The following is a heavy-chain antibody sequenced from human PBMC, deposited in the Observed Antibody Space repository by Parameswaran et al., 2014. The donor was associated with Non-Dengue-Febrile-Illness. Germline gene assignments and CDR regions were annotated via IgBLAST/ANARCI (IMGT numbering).Heavy chain of an antibody. Sequence: ASVKVSCKASGYTFTSYAMHWVRQAPGQRLEWMGWINAGNGNTKYSQKFQGRVTITRDTSASTAYMELSSLRSEDTAVYYCARDPAPTTRGYFDYWGQGTLVTVSS. J-gene: IGHJ4*02. V-gene: IGHV1-3*01. CDR2: INAGNGNT. CDR3: ARDPAPTTRGYFDY. CDR1: GYTFTSYA. D-gene: IGHD4-17*01.